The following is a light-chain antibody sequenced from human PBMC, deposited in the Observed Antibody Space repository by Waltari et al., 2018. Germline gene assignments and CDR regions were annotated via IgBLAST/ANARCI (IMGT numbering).Light chain of an antibody. CDR2: QNI. V-gene: IGLV3-1*01. Sequence: SYELNQPPSVSVSPGQTATITCSGNRLGDKYTCWYQQKPGQSPVLVIYQNIKRPSGIPERFSGSNSGNTATLTISGTQAMDEADYYCQAWDSTTVIFGGGTKLTV. CDR3: QAWDSTTVI. J-gene: IGLJ2*01. CDR1: RLGDKY.